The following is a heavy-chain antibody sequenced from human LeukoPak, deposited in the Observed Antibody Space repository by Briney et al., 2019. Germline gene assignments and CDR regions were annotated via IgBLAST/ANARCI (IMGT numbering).Heavy chain of an antibody. V-gene: IGHV4-61*08. CDR2: IYYSGST. Sequence: SETLSLTCSVSGGSFSSGDYYWNWLRQPPGTGLEWVGYIYYSGSTNYNPSLKSRLSISVDRSKNQFSLKLKSVTAADTAVYYCARDNSALDYWGQGTLVTVSS. CDR1: GGSFSSGDYY. D-gene: IGHD2-21*01. J-gene: IGHJ4*02. CDR3: ARDNSALDY.